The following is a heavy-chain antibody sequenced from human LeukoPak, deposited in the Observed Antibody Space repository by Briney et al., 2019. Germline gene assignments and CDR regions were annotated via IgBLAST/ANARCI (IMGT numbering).Heavy chain of an antibody. CDR1: GFTFSSYA. CDR3: AKDRGPEGYFDWLSDY. CDR2: ISGSGGST. Sequence: GGSLRLSCAASGFTFSSYAMSWVRQAPGKGLEWVSAISGSGGSTYYADSVKGRFTISRDNSKNTLYLQMNSLRAEDTAVYYCAKDRGPEGYFDWLSDYWGQGTLVTVSS. V-gene: IGHV3-23*01. J-gene: IGHJ4*02. D-gene: IGHD3-9*01.